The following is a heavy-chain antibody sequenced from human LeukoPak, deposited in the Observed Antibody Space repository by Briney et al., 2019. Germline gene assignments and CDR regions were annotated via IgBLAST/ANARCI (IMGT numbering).Heavy chain of an antibody. V-gene: IGHV4-59*01. D-gene: IGHD5-18*01. J-gene: IGHJ4*02. CDR3: ARVSGYSYGYQNPVFDY. CDR2: IYYSVST. CDR1: GGSISSYY. Sequence: SETLSLTCTVSGGSISSYYWSWIRQPPGKGLEWIGYIYYSVSTNYNPSLKSRVTISVDTSKNQFSLKLSSVTAADTAVYYCARVSGYSYGYQNPVFDYWGQGTLVTVSS.